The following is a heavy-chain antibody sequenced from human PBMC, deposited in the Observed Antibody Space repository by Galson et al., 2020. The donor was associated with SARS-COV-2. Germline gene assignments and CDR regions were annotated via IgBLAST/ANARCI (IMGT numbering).Heavy chain of an antibody. CDR2: ISYDGSNK. V-gene: IGHV3-30*04. CDR3: AKEGSYDSSGYC. D-gene: IGHD3-22*01. Sequence: GGSLRLSCAASGFTFSSYAMHWVRQAPGKGLEWVAVISYDGSNKYYADSVKGRFTISRDNSKNSLYLQMNSLRAEDTALYYCAKEGSYDSSGYCWGQGTLVTVSS. J-gene: IGHJ4*02. CDR1: GFTFSSYA.